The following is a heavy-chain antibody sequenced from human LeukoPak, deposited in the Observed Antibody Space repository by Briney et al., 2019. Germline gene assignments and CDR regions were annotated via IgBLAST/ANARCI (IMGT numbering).Heavy chain of an antibody. D-gene: IGHD3-10*01. CDR3: ARDSRYYYGSGSFFHYYYGMDV. J-gene: IGHJ6*02. Sequence: ASVKVSCKASGYTFTSYGISWVRQAPGQGLEWMGWISAYNGNTNYAQKLPGRVTMTTDTSTSTAYMELRSLRSDDTAVYYCARDSRYYYGSGSFFHYYYGMDVWGQGTTVTVSS. V-gene: IGHV1-18*01. CDR2: ISAYNGNT. CDR1: GYTFTSYG.